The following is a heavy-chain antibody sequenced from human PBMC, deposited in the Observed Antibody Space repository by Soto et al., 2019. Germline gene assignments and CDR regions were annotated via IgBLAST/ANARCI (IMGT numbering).Heavy chain of an antibody. CDR2: IYYSGST. V-gene: IGHV4-59*01. CDR3: ARGPSSWSWKFAY. Sequence: LSLTCTVSGGSISSYYWSWIRQPPGKGLEWIGYIYYSGSTNYNPSLKSRVTISVDTSKNQFSLKLSSVTAADTAVYYCARGPSSWSWKFAYWGQGILVTVSS. D-gene: IGHD6-13*01. J-gene: IGHJ4*02. CDR1: GGSISSYY.